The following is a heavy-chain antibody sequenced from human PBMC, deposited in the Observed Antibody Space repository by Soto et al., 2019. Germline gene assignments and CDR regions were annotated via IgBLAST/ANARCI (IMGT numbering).Heavy chain of an antibody. CDR2: ISGSGGST. D-gene: IGHD3-10*01. J-gene: IGHJ4*02. V-gene: IGHV3-23*01. CDR3: AKGSAEGTYFDY. CDR1: GFTFSSYA. Sequence: EVQLLESGGGLVQPGGSLRLSCAASGFTFSSYAMSWVRQAPGKGLEWVSAISGSGGSTYYADSVKGRFTISRDNSKNTLYLQMNSLRAEDTAVYYGAKGSAEGTYFDYWGQGTLVTVCS.